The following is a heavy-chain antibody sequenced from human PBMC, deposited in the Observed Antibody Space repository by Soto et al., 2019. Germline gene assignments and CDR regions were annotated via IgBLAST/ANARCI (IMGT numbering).Heavy chain of an antibody. V-gene: IGHV3-23*01. CDR2: ISGSGVDT. CDR1: GFTFRNYP. J-gene: IGHJ4*02. D-gene: IGHD2-2*01. Sequence: GSLRLSCAASGFTFRNYPMTRVRQAPGKGLDWVPTISGSGVDTYYPDSAKGRVTISRDNSKNTLYLQINSLRAEDTAVYYCAKGGLLPRANRWFWGQGTLVTVSS. CDR3: AKGGLLPRANRWF.